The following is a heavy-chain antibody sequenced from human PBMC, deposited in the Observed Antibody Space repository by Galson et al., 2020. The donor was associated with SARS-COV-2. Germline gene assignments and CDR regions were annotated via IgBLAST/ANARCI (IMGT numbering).Heavy chain of an antibody. CDR3: ARDRYFDWLFWSDAPRNKFDY. J-gene: IGHJ4*02. D-gene: IGHD3-9*01. CDR1: GGSFSGYY. Sequence: SETLSLTCAASGGSFSGYYWSWIRQPPGKGLEWIGEINHSGSTNYNPSPKSRVTISVDTSKNQFSLKLSSVTAADTAVYYCARDRYFDWLFWSDAPRNKFDYWGQGTLVTVSS. CDR2: INHSGST. V-gene: IGHV4-34*01.